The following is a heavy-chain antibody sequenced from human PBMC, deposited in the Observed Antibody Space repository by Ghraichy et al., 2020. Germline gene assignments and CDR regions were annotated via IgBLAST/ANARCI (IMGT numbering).Heavy chain of an antibody. CDR3: AGSQDRLPPGGFDP. J-gene: IGHJ5*02. V-gene: IGHV4-59*01. CDR2: IHYSGYT. D-gene: IGHD2-21*01. CDR1: GGSISGYY. Sequence: SETLSLTCTVSGGSISGYYWSWIRQPPGKGLEWIGNIHYSGYTNYNPSLKSRVTTSVDTSNNQFSLKLTSVTAADTAIYYCAGSQDRLPPGGFDPWGQGTLVTISS.